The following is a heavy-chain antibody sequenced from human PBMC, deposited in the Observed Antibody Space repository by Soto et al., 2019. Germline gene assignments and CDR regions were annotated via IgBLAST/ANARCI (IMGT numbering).Heavy chain of an antibody. D-gene: IGHD2-15*01. Sequence: GGSLRLSCEGSGFTVSSHAMTWIHQAPGKGPEWVSTVTADGGTYYADSVKGRFAMSRDTSENTLYLQMNSLGAEDTAAYYCAPHVSCSGGSCQYDAFAIRGQGTMVTVSS. CDR2: VTADGGT. J-gene: IGHJ3*02. V-gene: IGHV3-23*01. CDR1: GFTVSSHA. CDR3: APHVSCSGGSCQYDAFAI.